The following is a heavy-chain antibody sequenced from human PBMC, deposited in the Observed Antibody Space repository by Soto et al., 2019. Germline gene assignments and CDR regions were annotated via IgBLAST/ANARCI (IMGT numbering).Heavy chain of an antibody. V-gene: IGHV3-23*01. CDR1: GFTFENYA. Sequence: ETLRLSCVASGFTFENYAMSWVRQAPGKGLEWVSAISGSGGTTYYSDSVKGRFTISRDNSKNTVYLQMNDLRVEDAAEYFCAKDSWAIFGVPAGEYYAMDVWGQGTTVTVSS. CDR2: ISGSGGTT. D-gene: IGHD3-3*01. J-gene: IGHJ6*02. CDR3: AKDSWAIFGVPAGEYYAMDV.